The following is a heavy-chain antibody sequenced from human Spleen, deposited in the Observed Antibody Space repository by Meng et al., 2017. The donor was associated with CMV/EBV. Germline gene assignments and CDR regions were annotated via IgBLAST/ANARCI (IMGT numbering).Heavy chain of an antibody. CDR3: ARPHDYGANYGLDV. CDR1: GYTFTGNY. Sequence: ASVKVSCKASGYTFTGNYMIWVRQAPGQGLEWMGWINTNTGDTNYAEQFQGRVTMTRDTSSYTAYMELTRLGSDDTAVYYCARPHDYGANYGLDVWGQGTTVTVSS. V-gene: IGHV1-2*02. J-gene: IGHJ6*02. D-gene: IGHD4-17*01. CDR2: INTNTGDT.